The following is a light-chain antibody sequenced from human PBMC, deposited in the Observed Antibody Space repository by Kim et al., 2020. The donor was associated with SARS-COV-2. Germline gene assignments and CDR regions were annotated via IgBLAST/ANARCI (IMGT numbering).Light chain of an antibody. J-gene: IGLJ2*01. Sequence: SSELTQPPSVSVSPGQTATITCSGDNLGGRYVSWYQQRPGQTPVLVIYQDIERPSGIPDRFSGSNSGNTATLTISGTQAMDEADYYCQAWDNNAAIFGGG. V-gene: IGLV3-1*01. CDR3: QAWDNNAAI. CDR2: QDI. CDR1: NLGGRY.